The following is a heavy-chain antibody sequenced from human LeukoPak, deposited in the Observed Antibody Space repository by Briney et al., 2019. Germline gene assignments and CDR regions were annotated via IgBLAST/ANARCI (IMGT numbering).Heavy chain of an antibody. CDR2: INSNRGGT. CDR3: ARDHGDDAFDI. D-gene: IGHD3-3*01. CDR1: GYTFTNYY. Sequence: GASVKVSCNSSGYTFTNYYIHWVRQAPGQGLEWMGLINSNRGGTNYAQKFQGRVTMTRDTSISTAYMELRSVRSDDTAVYYCARDHGDDAFDIWGPGTMVTVSS. V-gene: IGHV1-2*02. J-gene: IGHJ3*02.